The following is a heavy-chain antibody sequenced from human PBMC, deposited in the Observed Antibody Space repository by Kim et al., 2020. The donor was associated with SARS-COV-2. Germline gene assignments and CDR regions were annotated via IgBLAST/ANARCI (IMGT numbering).Heavy chain of an antibody. D-gene: IGHD3-16*02. CDR2: IKQDGSEK. J-gene: IGHJ6*02. Sequence: GGSLRLSCAASGFTFSSYWMSWVRQAPGKGLEWVANIKQDGSEKYYVDSVKGRFTISRDNAKNSLYLQMNSLRAEDTAVYYCARDGDPGGLHVIYDYVWGSYRPNGMDVWGQGTTVTVSS. CDR3: ARDGDPGGLHVIYDYVWGSYRPNGMDV. V-gene: IGHV3-7*01. CDR1: GFTFSSYW.